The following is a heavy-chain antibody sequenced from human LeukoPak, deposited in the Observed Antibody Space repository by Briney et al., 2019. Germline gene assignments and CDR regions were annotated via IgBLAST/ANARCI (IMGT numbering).Heavy chain of an antibody. CDR1: GYTFTSYG. D-gene: IGHD3-10*01. Sequence: ASVKVSCKASGYTFTSYGISWVRQAPGQGLEWMGWISAYNGNTNYAQKLQGRVTMTTDTSTSTAYMELRSLRSDDTAVYYCARHVLLWFGELFLFDYWGQGTLVTVSS. CDR3: ARHVLLWFGELFLFDY. J-gene: IGHJ4*02. V-gene: IGHV1-18*01. CDR2: ISAYNGNT.